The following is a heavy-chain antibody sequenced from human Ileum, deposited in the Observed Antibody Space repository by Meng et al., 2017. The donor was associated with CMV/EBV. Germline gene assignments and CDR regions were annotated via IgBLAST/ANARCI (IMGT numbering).Heavy chain of an antibody. CDR2: INPNTGGT. Sequence: TFTGYYMHWVRQAPGQGLEWMGWINPNTGGTNYAQKFQGRVIMTRDTSISTAYMELSRLRSDDTAVYYCARGCSSSSCLGAYYFDYWGQGTLVTVSS. V-gene: IGHV1-2*02. CDR1: TFTGYY. D-gene: IGHD2-2*01. J-gene: IGHJ4*02. CDR3: ARGCSSSSCLGAYYFDY.